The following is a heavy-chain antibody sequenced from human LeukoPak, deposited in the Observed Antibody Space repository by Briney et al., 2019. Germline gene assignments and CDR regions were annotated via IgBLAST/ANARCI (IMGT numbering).Heavy chain of an antibody. Sequence: GGSLRLSCAASGFTFSSYAMHWVRQAPGKGLEWVAVISYDGSNKYCAGSVKGRFTISRDNSKNTLYLQMNSLRAEDTAVYYCARINIAVAGIVFDYWGQGTLVTVSS. V-gene: IGHV3-30-3*01. CDR1: GFTFSSYA. CDR2: ISYDGSNK. CDR3: ARINIAVAGIVFDY. D-gene: IGHD6-19*01. J-gene: IGHJ4*02.